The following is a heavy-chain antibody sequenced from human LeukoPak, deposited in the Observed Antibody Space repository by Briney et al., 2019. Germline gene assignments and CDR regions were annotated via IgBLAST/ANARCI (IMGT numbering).Heavy chain of an antibody. CDR2: TSGSGGST. CDR1: GFTFSSYA. V-gene: IGHV3-23*01. Sequence: GGSLRLSCSASGFTFSSYAMSWVRQAPGKGLESVSATSGSGGSTYYADSVKGRFTISRDSSKNTLYLQMNSLRAEDTAVYYCAKAGAVVVVAAKYFDYWGQGTLVTVSS. J-gene: IGHJ4*02. D-gene: IGHD2-15*01. CDR3: AKAGAVVVVAAKYFDY.